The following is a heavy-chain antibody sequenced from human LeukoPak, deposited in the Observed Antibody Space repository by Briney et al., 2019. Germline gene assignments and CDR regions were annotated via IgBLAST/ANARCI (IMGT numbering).Heavy chain of an antibody. J-gene: IGHJ4*02. CDR1: GFTFSSYS. Sequence: GGSLRLSCAASGFTFSSYSMNWVRQAPGKGLEWVSFISTSSSYKYYADSVKGRFTISRDNAKNSLYLQMNSLRAEDTALYYCARRRSLFDYWGQGTLVTVSS. D-gene: IGHD4-17*01. V-gene: IGHV3-21*04. CDR3: ARRRSLFDY. CDR2: ISTSSSYK.